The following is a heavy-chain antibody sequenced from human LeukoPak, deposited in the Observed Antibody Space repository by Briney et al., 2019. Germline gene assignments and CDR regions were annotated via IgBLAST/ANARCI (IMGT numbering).Heavy chain of an antibody. V-gene: IGHV4-38-2*01. J-gene: IGHJ4*02. CDR2: IYHSGST. CDR3: ARSGWVIAAAGHDFDY. D-gene: IGHD6-13*01. Sequence: SETLSLTCAVSGYSISSGYYWGWIRQPPGKGLEWFGSIYHSGSTYYNPSLKSRVTISVDTSKNQFSLKLSSVTAADTAVYYCARSGWVIAAAGHDFDYWGQGTLVTVSS. CDR1: GYSISSGYY.